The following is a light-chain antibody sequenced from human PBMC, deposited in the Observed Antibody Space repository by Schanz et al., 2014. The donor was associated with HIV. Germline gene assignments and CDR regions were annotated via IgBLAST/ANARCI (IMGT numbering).Light chain of an antibody. V-gene: IGKV3-20*01. CDR3: QQYGSPPWT. J-gene: IGKJ1*01. CDR2: GAS. CDR1: QSVSSH. Sequence: EIVLTQSPGTLSLSPGEGATLSCRASQSVSSHLVWYQQKPGQAPRLLIYGASNRATGIPDRFSGSDSGTDFTLTISRVEPEDYAVYYCQQYGSPPWTFGQGTKVEV.